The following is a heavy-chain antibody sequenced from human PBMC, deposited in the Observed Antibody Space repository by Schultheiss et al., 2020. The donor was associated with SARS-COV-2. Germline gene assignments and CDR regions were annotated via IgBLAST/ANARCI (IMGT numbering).Heavy chain of an antibody. Sequence: GGSLRLSCKGSGFTFSSYAMHWVRQAPGKGLEWVAVISYDGSNKYYADSVKGRFTISRDNSKNTLYLQMNSLRAEDTAVYYCARAPGGVRVLDYWGQGTLVTVSS. CDR2: ISYDGSNK. CDR3: ARAPGGVRVLDY. J-gene: IGHJ4*02. CDR1: GFTFSSYA. D-gene: IGHD3-10*01. V-gene: IGHV3-30-3*01.